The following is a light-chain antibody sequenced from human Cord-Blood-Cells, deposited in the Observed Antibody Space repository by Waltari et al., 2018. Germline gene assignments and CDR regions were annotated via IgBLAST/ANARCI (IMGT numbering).Light chain of an antibody. J-gene: IGKJ3*01. V-gene: IGKV3-15*01. CDR2: GAS. CDR1: QSVSSN. CDR3: QQYNNWPPFT. Sequence: EIVMTQSPATLSVSPGERATLSCRASQSVSSNLAWYQQKPGQAPRLLIHGASTRATGIPARFSGSGPGTEFTLTISSLQSEDFAVYYCQQYNNWPPFTFGPGTKVDIK.